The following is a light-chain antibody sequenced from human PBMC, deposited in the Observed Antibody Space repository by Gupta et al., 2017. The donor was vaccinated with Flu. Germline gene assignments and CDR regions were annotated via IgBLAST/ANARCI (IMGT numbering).Light chain of an antibody. Sequence: SYVLTQPPSVSVAPGQTASITCGGDNLGRNSVHWYQQKPGQAPVLVVYDDDDRPSGSTEGVSGSNSGNTATLTISNVEAGDEAEYYCQVWHRGSDNLGVFGGGTKLTVL. CDR1: NLGRNS. J-gene: IGLJ3*02. CDR3: QVWHRGSDNLGV. V-gene: IGLV3-21*02. CDR2: DDD.